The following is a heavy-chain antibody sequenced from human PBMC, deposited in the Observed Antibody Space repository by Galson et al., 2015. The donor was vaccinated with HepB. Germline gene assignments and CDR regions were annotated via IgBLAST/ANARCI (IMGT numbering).Heavy chain of an antibody. CDR1: GGSISSDY. Sequence: SETLSLTCSVSGGSISSDYWSWVRQPPGEGLEWIGSVYYSGNTNYNPSLKSRVTISVDTSKKQFSLRLTSVTAADTAVYYCARQTTLWFGELSVPAYFDRWGRGTLVTVSA. D-gene: IGHD3-10*01. V-gene: IGHV4-59*08. CDR2: VYYSGNT. CDR3: ARQTTLWFGELSVPAYFDR. J-gene: IGHJ2*01.